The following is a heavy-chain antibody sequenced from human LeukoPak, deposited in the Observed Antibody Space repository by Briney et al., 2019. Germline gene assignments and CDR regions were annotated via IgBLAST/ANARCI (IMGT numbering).Heavy chain of an antibody. CDR1: GGSISGYY. CDR2: IYYSGST. Sequence: SETLSLTCTVSGGSISGYYWSWIRQPPGKGLEWIGYIYYSGSTNYNPSLKSRVTISVDTSKNQFSLKLNSVTAADTAVYHCARLMSYYDVLTGSNAFDIWGQGTMVTVSS. J-gene: IGHJ3*02. CDR3: ARLMSYYDVLTGSNAFDI. V-gene: IGHV4-59*08. D-gene: IGHD3-9*01.